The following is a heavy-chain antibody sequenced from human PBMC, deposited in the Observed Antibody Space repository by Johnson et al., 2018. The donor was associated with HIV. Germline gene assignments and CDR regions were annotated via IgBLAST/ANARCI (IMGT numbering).Heavy chain of an antibody. J-gene: IGHJ3*02. CDR1: GFTFSSYG. Sequence: QEQLVESGGCVVQPGGSLRLSCAASGFTFSSYGMHWVRQAPGKGLEWVAFIRYDGSNKYYADSVKGRFTISRDNSKKTVYLQMNSLRAEYTAVYYCAKETRDSRSAFDIWGQGTMVTVSS. V-gene: IGHV3-30*02. D-gene: IGHD3-22*01. CDR3: AKETRDSRSAFDI. CDR2: IRYDGSNK.